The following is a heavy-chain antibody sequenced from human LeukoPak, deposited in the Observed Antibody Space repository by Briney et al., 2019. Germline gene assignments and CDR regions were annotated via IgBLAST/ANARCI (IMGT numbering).Heavy chain of an antibody. Sequence: GGSLRLSCAASGFTVSSNYMSWVRQAPGKGLEWVSVIYSGGSTYYSASVKGRFTISRDNSKNPLYLQMTGLRAEDTAVYYCLGHFDYWGQGTLVTASS. CDR1: GFTVSSNY. CDR3: LGHFDY. J-gene: IGHJ4*02. V-gene: IGHV3-66*01. CDR2: IYSGGST.